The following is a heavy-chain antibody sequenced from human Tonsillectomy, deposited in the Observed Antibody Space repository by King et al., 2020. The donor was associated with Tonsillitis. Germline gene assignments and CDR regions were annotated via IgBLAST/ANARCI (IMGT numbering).Heavy chain of an antibody. D-gene: IGHD3-9*01. CDR2: VSADGGNT. V-gene: IGHV3-23*04. CDR3: AKADDKFDY. J-gene: IGHJ4*02. Sequence: VQLVESGGSLLEPGGSLRLSCAASGFSFRTYDMAWVRQAPGEGLEWGSGVSADGGNTFYAASGKGRFTIFRDNSKYTLFLQMNSLRPEDTAVYYCAKADDKFDYWGQGTLVTVSS. CDR1: GFSFRTYD.